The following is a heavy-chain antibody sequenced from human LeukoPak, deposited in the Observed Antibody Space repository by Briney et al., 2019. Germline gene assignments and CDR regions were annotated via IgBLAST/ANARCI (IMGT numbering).Heavy chain of an antibody. CDR3: AREPARFDY. CDR1: GCTFTSYG. Sequence: TSVKVSCKASGCTFTSYGISWVQQAPGQGLEWMGWIRAYNGNTNYAQKLQGRVTMTTDTSTSTAYMELRSLRSDDTAVYYCAREPARFDYWGQGTLVTVSS. V-gene: IGHV1-18*01. J-gene: IGHJ4*02. CDR2: IRAYNGNT.